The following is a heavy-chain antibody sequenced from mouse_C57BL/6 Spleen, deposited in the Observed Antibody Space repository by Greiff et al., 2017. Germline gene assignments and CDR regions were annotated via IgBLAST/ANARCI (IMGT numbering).Heavy chain of an antibody. Sequence: QVQLQQPGAELVKPGASVKVSCKASGYTFTSYWMHWVKQRPGQGLEWIGRIHPSYSDTNYNQKFKGKATLNVAKSSSTAYMPLSSLTSEDAAVYYCAISTVVATDAMDYWGQGTSVTVAS. CDR3: AISTVVATDAMDY. V-gene: IGHV1-74*01. J-gene: IGHJ4*01. CDR1: GYTFTSYW. CDR2: IHPSYSDT. D-gene: IGHD1-1*01.